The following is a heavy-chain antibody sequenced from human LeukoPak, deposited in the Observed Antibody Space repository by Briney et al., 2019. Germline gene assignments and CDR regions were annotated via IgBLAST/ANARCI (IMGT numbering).Heavy chain of an antibody. CDR2: IRYDGSNK. CDR3: ARDRASYYDILTGDYHTSDYYMDV. D-gene: IGHD3-9*01. CDR1: GFTFSSYG. V-gene: IGHV3-30*02. J-gene: IGHJ6*03. Sequence: GGSLRLSCAASGFTFSSYGMHWVRQAPGEGLEWVAFIRYDGSNKYYADSVKGRFTISRDNAKNSLYLQMNSLRAEDTAVYYCARDRASYYDILTGDYHTSDYYMDVWGKGTTVTVSS.